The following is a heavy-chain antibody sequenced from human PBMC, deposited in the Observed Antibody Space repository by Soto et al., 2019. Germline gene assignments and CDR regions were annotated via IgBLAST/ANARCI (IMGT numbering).Heavy chain of an antibody. Sequence: SVKVSCKASGGTFNNYPITWVRQAPGEGLEWMGGSIPIFGTANYAQKFQGRVTISVDESTSTAYMELSSLRSEDTAVYYCARXRGYSGDDHYYYFDMDVWGQGTTVTVSS. J-gene: IGHJ6*02. V-gene: IGHV1-69*13. CDR1: GGTFNNYP. CDR3: ARXRGYSGDDHYYYFDMDV. D-gene: IGHD5-12*01. CDR2: SIPIFGTA.